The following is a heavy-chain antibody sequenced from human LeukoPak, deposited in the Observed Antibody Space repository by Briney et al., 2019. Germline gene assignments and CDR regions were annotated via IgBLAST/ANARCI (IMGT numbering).Heavy chain of an antibody. CDR2: IYYSGGT. J-gene: IGHJ4*02. V-gene: IGHV4-31*03. CDR1: GGSISSGAYY. D-gene: IGHD1-26*01. CDR3: ARIIVGATFDY. Sequence: SETLSLTCTVSGGSISSGAYYWSWIRQHPGKGLEWIGYIYYSGGTYYNPSLKSRLTMSVDTSKNQFSLKLSSVTAADTAVYYCARIIVGATFDYWGRGTLVTVSS.